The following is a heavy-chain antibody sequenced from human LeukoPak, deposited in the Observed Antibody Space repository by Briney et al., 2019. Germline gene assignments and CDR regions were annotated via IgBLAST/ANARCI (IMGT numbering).Heavy chain of an antibody. D-gene: IGHD5-12*01. J-gene: IGHJ4*02. CDR3: AREYSGYGDFDY. V-gene: IGHV3-21*01. CDR1: GFTFSIYS. CDR2: ITSSSNYI. Sequence: GGSLRLSCAASGFTFSIYSMNWVRQAPGKGLEWLSSITSSSNYIYYADSVKGRFTISRDNVQNSLYLQMNSLRAEDTAVYYCAREYSGYGDFDYWGQGTLVTVSS.